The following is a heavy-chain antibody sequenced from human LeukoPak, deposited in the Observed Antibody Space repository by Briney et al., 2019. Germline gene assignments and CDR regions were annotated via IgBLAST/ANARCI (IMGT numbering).Heavy chain of an antibody. CDR3: ASPGTAMAGPFDY. CDR2: INHSGST. J-gene: IGHJ4*02. Sequence: GSLRLSCAASGFTFSSYEMNWVRQAPGKGLEWIGEINHSGSTNYNPSLKSRVTISVDTSKNQFSLKLSSVTAADTAVYYCASPGTAMAGPFDYWGQGTLVTVSS. CDR1: GFTFSSYE. D-gene: IGHD5-18*01. V-gene: IGHV4-34*01.